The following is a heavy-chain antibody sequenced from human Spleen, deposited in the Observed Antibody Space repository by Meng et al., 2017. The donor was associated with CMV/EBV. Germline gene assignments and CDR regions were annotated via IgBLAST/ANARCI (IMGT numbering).Heavy chain of an antibody. CDR2: INSDGSST. CDR3: ARGGSSASYYYYYGMDV. J-gene: IGHJ6*02. Sequence: GGSLRLSCAASGFTFSSYWMHWVRQAPGKGLVWVSRINSDGSSTSYADSVKGRFTISRDNSKNTLYLQMNSLRPEDTAVYYCARGGSSASYYYYYGMDVWGQGTTVTVSS. CDR1: GFTFSSYW. V-gene: IGHV3-74*01. D-gene: IGHD2-2*01.